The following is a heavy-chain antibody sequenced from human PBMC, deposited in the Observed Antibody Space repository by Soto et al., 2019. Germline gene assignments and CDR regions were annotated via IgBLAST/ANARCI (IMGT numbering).Heavy chain of an antibody. D-gene: IGHD2-15*01. CDR1: GGSISSYY. V-gene: IGHV4-59*01. CDR2: IYYSGST. CDR3: ARSRMVDDFDY. J-gene: IGHJ4*02. Sequence: SETLSLTCTVSGGSISSYYWSWIRQPPGKGLEWIGYIYYSGSTNYNPSLKSRVTISVDTSKNQFSLKLSSVTAADTAVYYCARSRMVDDFDYWGQGTLVTVSS.